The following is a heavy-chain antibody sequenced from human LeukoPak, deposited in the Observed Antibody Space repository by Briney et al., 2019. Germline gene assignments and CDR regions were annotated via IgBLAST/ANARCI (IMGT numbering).Heavy chain of an antibody. D-gene: IGHD2-8*01. CDR3: ARDPDCTNGVCYTR. Sequence: SETLSLTCTVSGGSISSSSYYWGWIRQPPGKGLEWIGSIYYSGSTYYNPSLKSRVTISVDTSKNQFSLKLSSVTAADTAVYYCARDPDCTNGVCYTRWGQGTLVTVSS. V-gene: IGHV4-39*07. CDR2: IYYSGST. CDR1: GGSISSSSYY. J-gene: IGHJ4*02.